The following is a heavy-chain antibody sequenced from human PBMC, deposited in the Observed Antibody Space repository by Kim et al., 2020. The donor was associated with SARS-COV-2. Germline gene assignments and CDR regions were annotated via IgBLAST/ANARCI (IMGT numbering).Heavy chain of an antibody. J-gene: IGHJ5*02. V-gene: IGHV3-20*04. CDR3: AREWVDIVVVPAAINWFDP. Sequence: GGSLRLSCAASGFTFDDYGMSWVRQAPGKGLEWVSGINWNGGSTGYADSVKGRFTISRDNAKNSLYLQMNSLRAEDTALYYCAREWVDIVVVPAAINWFDPWGQGTLVTVSS. CDR2: INWNGGST. D-gene: IGHD2-2*02. CDR1: GFTFDDYG.